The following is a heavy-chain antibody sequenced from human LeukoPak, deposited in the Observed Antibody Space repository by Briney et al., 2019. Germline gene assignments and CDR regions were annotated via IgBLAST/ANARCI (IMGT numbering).Heavy chain of an antibody. V-gene: IGHV4-34*01. Sequence: SETLSLTCAVYGGSFSGYYWSWIRQPRGKGLEWIGEINHSGSTNYNPSLKSRVTISVDTSKNQFSLKLSSVTAADTAVYYCARGPRRRYSGFDLWGRGTLVTVSS. CDR2: INHSGST. CDR1: GGSFSGYY. CDR3: ARGPRRRYSGFDL. D-gene: IGHD5-12*01. J-gene: IGHJ2*01.